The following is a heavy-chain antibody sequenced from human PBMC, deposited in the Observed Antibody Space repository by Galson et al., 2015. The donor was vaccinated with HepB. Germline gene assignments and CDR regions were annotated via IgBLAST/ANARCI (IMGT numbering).Heavy chain of an antibody. D-gene: IGHD3-10*01. CDR2: ISYGGSNK. CDR1: GFTFSSYA. V-gene: IGHV3-30*04. J-gene: IGHJ3*02. Sequence: SLRLSCAASGFTFSSYAMHWVRQAPGKGLEWVAVISYGGSNKYYADSVKGRFTISRDNSKNTLYLQMNSLRAEDTAVYYCARGYYYGSGSYYDLDAFDIWGQGTMATVSS. CDR3: ARGYYYGSGSYYDLDAFDI.